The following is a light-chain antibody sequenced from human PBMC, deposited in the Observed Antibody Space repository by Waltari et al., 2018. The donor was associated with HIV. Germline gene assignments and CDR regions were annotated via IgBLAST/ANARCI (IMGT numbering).Light chain of an antibody. V-gene: IGLV1-44*01. CDR1: RSNIGSHP. CDR2: SNN. CDR3: AAWDDNRNAVV. J-gene: IGLJ2*01. Sequence: QSVLTQPPSASGTPGQRVAIPCSGSRSNIGSHPITWYQQLSGTAPKLLINSNNQRPSGVPDRFSGSKSGTSGSLAISGLQSEDEADYYCAAWDDNRNAVVFGGGTKLTVL.